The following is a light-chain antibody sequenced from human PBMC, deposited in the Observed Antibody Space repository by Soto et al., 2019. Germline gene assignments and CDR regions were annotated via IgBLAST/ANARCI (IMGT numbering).Light chain of an antibody. Sequence: EIVMTQSPATLSVSPGERVTLSCRASQSVSSYLGWYQHKPGQPPRLLIYGASTRATGIPARFSGSGSGTDFTLTISSLQSEDFEVYFCQQCSDWPLFTFGQGTRLEIK. CDR2: GAS. CDR1: QSVSSY. CDR3: QQCSDWPLFT. V-gene: IGKV3-15*01. J-gene: IGKJ5*01.